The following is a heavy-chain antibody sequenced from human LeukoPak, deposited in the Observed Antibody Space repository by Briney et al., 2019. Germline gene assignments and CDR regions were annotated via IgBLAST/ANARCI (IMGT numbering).Heavy chain of an antibody. Sequence: PGGSLRLSCEASGFTFSRFAMTWVRQAPGKGLEWVSTIGALGGSTNYAASVKGRFTISRDNSKDTLYLQMNNLRAEDTAVYYCARDSSGWNNWFDPWGQGTLDTVSS. CDR1: GFTFSRFA. CDR2: IGALGGST. CDR3: ARDSSGWNNWFDP. J-gene: IGHJ5*02. V-gene: IGHV3-23*01. D-gene: IGHD6-19*01.